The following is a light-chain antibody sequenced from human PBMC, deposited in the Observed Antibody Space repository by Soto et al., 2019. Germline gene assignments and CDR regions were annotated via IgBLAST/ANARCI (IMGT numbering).Light chain of an antibody. J-gene: IGKJ4*01. CDR3: QHYKNWLGT. CDR2: GAS. V-gene: IGKV3-15*01. Sequence: EIVVTQSPALVSVSPGERVTLSCRDSQSVISSLAWYQQKLGQAPRLLIYGASSRATGIPARFSGSGSGTEFFLNISSLQAEDSAIYYCQHYKNWLGTFGVGTKVEIK. CDR1: QSVISS.